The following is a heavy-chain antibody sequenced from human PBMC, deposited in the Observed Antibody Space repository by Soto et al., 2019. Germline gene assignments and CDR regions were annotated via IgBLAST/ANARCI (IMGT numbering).Heavy chain of an antibody. CDR2: ISGSGGST. V-gene: IGHV3-23*01. Sequence: EVQLLESGGGLVQPGGSMRLSCAASGFTFSNYAMSWVRQAPGKGLEWVSGISGSGGSTYYADSVKGRFTISRDNYKNTLYPQMNTLSAEDTAVYYCATLALYSGRPVFFQHWCKGNLVTFAS. D-gene: IGHD1-26*01. CDR3: ATLALYSGRPVFFQH. CDR1: GFTFSNYA. J-gene: IGHJ1*01.